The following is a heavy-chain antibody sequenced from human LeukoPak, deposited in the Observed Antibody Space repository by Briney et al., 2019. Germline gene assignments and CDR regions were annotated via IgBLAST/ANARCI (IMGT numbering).Heavy chain of an antibody. CDR2: IKQDGSEK. D-gene: IGHD6-13*01. CDR3: AREGYSSSWYNWFDP. CDR1: GFTFSSYW. V-gene: IGHV3-7*03. Sequence: GGSLRLSCAASGFTFSSYWMSWVRQAPGKGLEWVANIKQDGSEKYYVDSVKGRSTISRDNAKNSLYLQMNSLRAEDTAVYYCAREGYSSSWYNWFDPWGQGTLVTVSS. J-gene: IGHJ5*02.